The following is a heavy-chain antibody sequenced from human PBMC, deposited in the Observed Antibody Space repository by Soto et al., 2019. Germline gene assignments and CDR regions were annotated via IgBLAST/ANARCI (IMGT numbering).Heavy chain of an antibody. CDR2: IYYSGST. CDR1: GGSISSSSYY. V-gene: IGHV4-39*01. CDR3: ARLPARYCSGGSCYFNDYYMDV. Sequence: SETLSLTCTVSGGSISSSSYYWGWIRQPPGKGLEWIGSIYYSGSTYYNPSLKSRVTISVDTSKNQFSLKLSSVTAADTAVYYCARLPARYCSGGSCYFNDYYMDVWGKGTTVTVSS. J-gene: IGHJ6*03. D-gene: IGHD2-15*01.